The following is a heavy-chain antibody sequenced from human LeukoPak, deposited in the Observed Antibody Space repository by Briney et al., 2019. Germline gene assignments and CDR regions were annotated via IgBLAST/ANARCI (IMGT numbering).Heavy chain of an antibody. Sequence: GGSLRLSCAASGFTFSSYWMNWARQAPGKGLEWVSYISSSSSTTYYADSVKGRFTISRDNAKNSLDLQMNSLRDEDTAVYYCARARASGRSGFDYWGQGTLVTVSS. J-gene: IGHJ4*02. CDR1: GFTFSSYW. CDR3: ARARASGRSGFDY. V-gene: IGHV3-48*02. CDR2: ISSSSSTT. D-gene: IGHD2-15*01.